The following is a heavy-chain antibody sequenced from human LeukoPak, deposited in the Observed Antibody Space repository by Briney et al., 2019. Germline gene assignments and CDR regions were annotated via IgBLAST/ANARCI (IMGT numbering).Heavy chain of an antibody. CDR2: IYPGDSDT. CDR1: GYRFTRYW. V-gene: IGHV5-51*01. J-gene: IGHJ4*02. CDR3: ARLASSWSGEVDY. Sequence: GESLKISCKGSGYRFTRYWIGWVRQMPGKGLEWMGIIYPGDSDTRYSPSFQGQVTISADKSISTAYLQWSSLKASDTAMYYCARLASSWSGEVDYWGQGTLVTVSS. D-gene: IGHD6-13*01.